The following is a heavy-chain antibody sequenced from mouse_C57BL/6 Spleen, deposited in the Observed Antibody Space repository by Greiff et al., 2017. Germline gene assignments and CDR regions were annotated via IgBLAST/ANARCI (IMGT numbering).Heavy chain of an antibody. D-gene: IGHD4-1*01. CDR1: GYTFPSYG. CDR2: IYPRSGNT. V-gene: IGHV1-81*01. J-gene: IGHJ3*01. CDR3: ASSPNPWFAY. Sequence: VQLQPSGAELARPGASVKLSCKASGYTFPSYGISWVKQRTGQGLEWIGEIYPRSGNTYYNAKFKGKATLTADKSSSTAYMELRSLTSEDSAVYFCASSPNPWFAYWGQGTLVTVSA.